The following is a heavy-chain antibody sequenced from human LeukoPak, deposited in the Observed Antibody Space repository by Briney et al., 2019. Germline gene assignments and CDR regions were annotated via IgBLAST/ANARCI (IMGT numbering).Heavy chain of an antibody. D-gene: IGHD2-8*01. CDR2: ISAYNGNT. V-gene: IGHV1-18*01. J-gene: IGHJ4*02. CDR3: ARVVNIVLMVQFCYFEY. Sequence: GASVKVSCKASGYTFTSYGISWVRQAPGQGLEWMGWISAYNGNTNYAQKLQGRVTMTTDTSTSTAYMELRSLRSDDTAVYYCARVVNIVLMVQFCYFEYWGQGTLVTVSS. CDR1: GYTFTSYG.